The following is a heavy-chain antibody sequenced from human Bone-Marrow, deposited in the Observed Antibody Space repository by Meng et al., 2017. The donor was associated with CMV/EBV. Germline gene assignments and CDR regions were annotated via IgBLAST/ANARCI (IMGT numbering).Heavy chain of an antibody. CDR3: ARDSSGRPED. CDR2: ISVYHNKA. D-gene: IGHD1-26*01. J-gene: IGHJ4*02. CDR1: GYSFINNG. Sequence: ASVKVSCKASGYSFINNGISWVRQAPGQGLEWMCWISVYHNKAYYAQEFQGRVTLTTDTSTSTAYMELRSLTSDDTAVYYCARDSSGRPEDWGQGTLVTVSS. V-gene: IGHV1-18*01.